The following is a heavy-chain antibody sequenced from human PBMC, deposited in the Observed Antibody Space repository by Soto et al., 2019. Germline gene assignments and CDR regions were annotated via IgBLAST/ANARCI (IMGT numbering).Heavy chain of an antibody. Sequence: ASVKVSCKASGYTFTGYYMHWVRQAPGQGLEWMGWINPNSGGTNYAQKFQGRVTMTRDTSISTAYMELSRLRSDDTAVYYCARGRRMKITMIVGNAFDIWGQGTMVTVSS. D-gene: IGHD3-22*01. V-gene: IGHV1-2*02. CDR3: ARGRRMKITMIVGNAFDI. CDR2: INPNSGGT. J-gene: IGHJ3*02. CDR1: GYTFTGYY.